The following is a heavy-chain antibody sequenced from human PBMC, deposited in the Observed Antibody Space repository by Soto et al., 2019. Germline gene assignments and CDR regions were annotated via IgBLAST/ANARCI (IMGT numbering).Heavy chain of an antibody. D-gene: IGHD1-26*01. CDR1: GFTFSSYA. CDR2: IKQDGSDK. J-gene: IGHJ6*02. V-gene: IGHV3-7*01. CDR3: AREVGAALYYDVVAV. Sequence: GGSLRLSCAASGFTFSSYAMHWVRQAPGKGLEWVANIKQDGSDKYYVDSVKGGFTISRDNAKNALYLQMNSLRVEDTAVYYCAREVGAALYYDVVAVWSRGTTVPVSS.